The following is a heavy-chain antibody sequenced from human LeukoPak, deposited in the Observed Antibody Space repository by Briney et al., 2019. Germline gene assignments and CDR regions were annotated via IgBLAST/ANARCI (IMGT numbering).Heavy chain of an antibody. CDR2: IYDRGHT. Sequence: PSETLSLTCTVSGGSISSSSYYWGWIRQPPGKGLEWIGNIYDRGHTYYNPSLKSRVTISVDTSKSQVSLKVSSVTAADTAVYYCARGEKWLQLFDYPGQGTLVTVSS. J-gene: IGHJ4*02. D-gene: IGHD5-24*01. CDR1: GGSISSSSYY. V-gene: IGHV4-39*01. CDR3: ARGEKWLQLFDY.